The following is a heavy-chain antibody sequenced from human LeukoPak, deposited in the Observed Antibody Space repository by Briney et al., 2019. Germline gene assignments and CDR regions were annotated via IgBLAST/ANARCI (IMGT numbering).Heavy chain of an antibody. CDR2: ISAYSGNT. V-gene: IGHV1-18*01. Sequence: GASVKVSCKASGYTFTSYGISWVPQAPGQGREWMGWISAYSGNTNYAQKLQGRVTMTTDTSTSTAYMELRSLRSDDTAVYYCARSGAYVYFQHWGQGTLVTVSS. CDR3: ARSGAYVYFQH. J-gene: IGHJ1*01. CDR1: GYTFTSYG. D-gene: IGHD4-17*01.